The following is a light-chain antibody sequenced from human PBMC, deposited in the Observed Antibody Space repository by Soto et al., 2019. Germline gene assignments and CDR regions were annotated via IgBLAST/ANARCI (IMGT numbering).Light chain of an antibody. CDR2: DAS. CDR3: QQRSNWPPSIT. Sequence: EIVLAQSPAALSVSPGERATLSCRASQSVSNNYLAWYQQKPGQAPRILMYDASTRATGISARFSGSGSGTDFTLTISSLQPEDFAVYYCQQRSNWPPSITFGQGTRLEIK. V-gene: IGKV3-11*01. CDR1: QSVSNNY. J-gene: IGKJ5*01.